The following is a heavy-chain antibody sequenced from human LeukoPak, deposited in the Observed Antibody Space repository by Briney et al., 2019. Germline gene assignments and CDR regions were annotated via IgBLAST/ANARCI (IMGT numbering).Heavy chain of an antibody. V-gene: IGHV3-53*01. D-gene: IGHD2-15*01. J-gene: IGHJ4*02. CDR3: ARDGGYCTGSSCSRPYYFDY. CDR2: IYSGGST. Sequence: PGGSLRLSCAASGFTLSSNYMSWVRQAPGKGLEWVSVIYSGGSTYYADSVKGRFTISRDDTKNSLFLQMNSLRAEDTAVYYCARDGGYCTGSSCSRPYYFDYWGQGTLVTVSS. CDR1: GFTLSSNY.